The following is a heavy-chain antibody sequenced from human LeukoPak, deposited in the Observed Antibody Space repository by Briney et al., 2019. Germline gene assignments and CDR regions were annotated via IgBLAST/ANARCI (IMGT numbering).Heavy chain of an antibody. V-gene: IGHV4-30-4*01. CDR2: IDYSGTT. J-gene: IGHJ4*02. Sequence: IGYIDYSGTTYYNPSRKSRVTIEVKTTKNKVSLTLSSVTAADTAVYYCARVWDSSGWYLDYWGQGTLVTVSS. D-gene: IGHD6-19*01. CDR3: ARVWDSSGWYLDY.